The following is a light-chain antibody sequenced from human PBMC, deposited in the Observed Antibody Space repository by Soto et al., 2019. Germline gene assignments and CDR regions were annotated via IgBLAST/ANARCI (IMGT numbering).Light chain of an antibody. J-gene: IGLJ2*01. Sequence: QSVLTQAPSASGTPGQRVTISCSGSSSNIGSNFVYWYQQLPGTAPKLLIYRNNQRPSGVPDRVSGSKSGTSASLAISGLRSEDEADYHCSSWDDSLGGPVFGGGTKVTVL. V-gene: IGLV1-47*01. CDR3: SSWDDSLGGPV. CDR2: RNN. CDR1: SSNIGSNF.